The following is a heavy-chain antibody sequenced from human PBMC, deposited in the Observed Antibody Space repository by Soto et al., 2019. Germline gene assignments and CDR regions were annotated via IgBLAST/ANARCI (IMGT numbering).Heavy chain of an antibody. D-gene: IGHD3-3*01. CDR3: AMETYYGAHIIGSLDL. J-gene: IGHJ2*01. CDR2: VSSEGGIQ. CDR1: GFTFSTYA. V-gene: IGHV3-30-3*01. Sequence: QVQLVESGGGVVQPGRSLRLSCTASGFTFSTYAMQWVRQAPGKGLEWVAVVSSEGGIQFYADSVRGRFTISRDNSKNSLYLQMTSLTTEDAAVYYCAMETYYGAHIIGSLDLWGRGTLVSVSS.